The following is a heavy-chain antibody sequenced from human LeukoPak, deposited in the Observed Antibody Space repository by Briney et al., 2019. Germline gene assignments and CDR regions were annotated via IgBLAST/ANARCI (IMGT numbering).Heavy chain of an antibody. CDR3: ARDAMVYAKPVPFDY. V-gene: IGHV3-48*03. Sequence: PGGSLRLSCAASGFTFSSYEMNWVRQAPGKGLEWVSYINGNGSTIYYADSVKGRFTISRDNAKNSLYLQMNSLRAEDTAVYYCARDAMVYAKPVPFDYWGQGTLVAVSS. CDR1: GFTFSSYE. D-gene: IGHD2-8*01. CDR2: INGNGSTI. J-gene: IGHJ4*02.